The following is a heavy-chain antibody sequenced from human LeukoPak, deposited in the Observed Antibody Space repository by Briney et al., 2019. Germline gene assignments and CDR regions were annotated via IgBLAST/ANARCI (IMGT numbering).Heavy chain of an antibody. V-gene: IGHV4-59*01. CDR1: GGSISSYY. J-gene: IGHJ5*02. D-gene: IGHD1-26*01. CDR3: ARGQGGGFDP. CDR2: IYYSGST. Sequence: PSETLSLTCTVSGGSISSYYWSWIRQPPGKGLEWIGYIYYSGSTNYNPSLKSRVTISVDTSKNQFSLKLSSVTAADTAVYYCARGQGGGFDPWGREPWSPSPQ.